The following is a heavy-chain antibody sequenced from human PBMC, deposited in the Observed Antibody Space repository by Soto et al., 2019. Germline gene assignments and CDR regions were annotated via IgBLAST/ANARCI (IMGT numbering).Heavy chain of an antibody. D-gene: IGHD6-13*01. Sequence: EMQLVETGGGLIQPGGSLGLSCAASGFTVSSDHMSWVRQAPGKGLEWISVMYYGGTTYYADSVQGRFTISRDSSTNTLYLQMTDLRADDTAVYYCAREAAGFDLWGQGTMVTVSS. CDR2: MYYGGTT. J-gene: IGHJ3*01. CDR3: AREAAGFDL. CDR1: GFTVSSDH. V-gene: IGHV3-53*02.